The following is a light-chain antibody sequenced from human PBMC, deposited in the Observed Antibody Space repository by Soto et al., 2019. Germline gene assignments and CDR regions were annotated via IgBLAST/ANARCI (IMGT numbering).Light chain of an antibody. CDR3: SSYTTRSTRV. Sequence: QSALTQPASVSASPGQSITISSTGSSSDIGGNNFVSWYQQHPGKAPKVMIYDVSNRPSGVSTRFSGSKSGNTASLTISGLQAEDEADYYCSSYTTRSTRVFGGGTKLTVL. CDR2: DVS. V-gene: IGLV2-14*03. J-gene: IGLJ3*02. CDR1: SSDIGGNNF.